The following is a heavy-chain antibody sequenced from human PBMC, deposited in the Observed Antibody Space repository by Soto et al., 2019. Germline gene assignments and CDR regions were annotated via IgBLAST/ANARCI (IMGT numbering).Heavy chain of an antibody. CDR2: IGPYGNSI. D-gene: IGHD3-3*01. CDR1: VFSCRDYF. CDR3: ARDDYTYGVY. V-gene: IGHV3-11*01. J-gene: IGHJ4*02. Sequence: GSLRLSGAASVFSCRDYFMSWIRQAPGKGLEWVSYIGPYGNSIYYADSVKGRFTISRDDAKKSLYLHMNSLRVEDTALYYCARDDYTYGVYWGQGSLVTVPQ.